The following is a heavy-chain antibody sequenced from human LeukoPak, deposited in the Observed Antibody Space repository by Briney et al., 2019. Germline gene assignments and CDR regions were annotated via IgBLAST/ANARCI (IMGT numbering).Heavy chain of an antibody. CDR1: GFIFSSYV. Sequence: GGSLRLSCAASGFIFSSYVMSWVRQAPGKGLEWVSAITGSGDSTYYADSVKGRFTISRDNSKNTLYLQMNSLRAEDTAVYYCAKEGLYYYDGSGYYALDYWGQGTLVTVSS. D-gene: IGHD3-22*01. J-gene: IGHJ4*02. CDR3: AKEGLYYYDGSGYYALDY. V-gene: IGHV3-23*01. CDR2: ITGSGDST.